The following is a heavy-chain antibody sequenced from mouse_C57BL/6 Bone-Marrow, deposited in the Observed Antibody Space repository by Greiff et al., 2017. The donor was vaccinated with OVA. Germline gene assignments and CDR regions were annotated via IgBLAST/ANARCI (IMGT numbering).Heavy chain of an antibody. CDR2: INPGSGGT. V-gene: IGHV1-54*01. Sequence: QVQLKESGAELVRPGTSVKVSCKASGYAFTNYLIEWVKQRPGQGLEWIGVINPGSGGTNYNEKFKGKATLTADKSSSTAYMELRSLTSEDSAVYFCARRGDPRDWGQGTTLTVSS. CDR3: ARRGDPRD. D-gene: IGHD3-3*01. CDR1: GYAFTNYL. J-gene: IGHJ2*01.